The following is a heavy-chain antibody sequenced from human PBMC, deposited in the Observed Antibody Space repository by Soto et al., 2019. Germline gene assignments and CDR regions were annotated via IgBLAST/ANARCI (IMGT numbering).Heavy chain of an antibody. D-gene: IGHD6-13*01. V-gene: IGHV3-30*18. Sequence: GGSLRLSCAASGFTFRSSGMHWVRQAPGKGLEWVAVISYDGSNKYYADSVKGRFTISRDNSKNTLYLQMNSLRAEDTAVYYCANPYRSSSWYFAYRGQGTLVTVSS. CDR1: GFTFRSSG. CDR3: ANPYRSSSWYFAY. J-gene: IGHJ4*02. CDR2: ISYDGSNK.